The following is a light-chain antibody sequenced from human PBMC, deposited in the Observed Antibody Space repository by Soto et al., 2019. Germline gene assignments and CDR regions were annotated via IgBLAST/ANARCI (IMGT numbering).Light chain of an antibody. CDR1: RSILSTSNNKNY. CDR2: WAS. Sequence: TVMTQSPASLAVSLGERATINCRSSRSILSTSNNKNYLSWYQQKPGQPPKLLVYWASTRESGVPDRFSGSGSGTDFTLTISSLQAEDVAVYYCQQYFNTPFTFGPGTKVEIK. V-gene: IGKV4-1*01. CDR3: QQYFNTPFT. J-gene: IGKJ3*01.